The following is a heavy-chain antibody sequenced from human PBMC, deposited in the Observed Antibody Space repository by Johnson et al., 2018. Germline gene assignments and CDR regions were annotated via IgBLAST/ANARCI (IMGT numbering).Heavy chain of an antibody. CDR2: IRSKANSYAT. V-gene: IGHV3-73*02. CDR1: GFTFSGSA. Sequence: EVQLLESGGGLVQPGGSMKLSCAASGFTFSGSALHWVRQASGKGLEWIGRIRSKANSYATAYAASVNGRFTISRDDSKNTAYLQMNSLKTEDTAVYYCTSEGHGGQGTLVTVSS. CDR3: TSEGH. J-gene: IGHJ1*01.